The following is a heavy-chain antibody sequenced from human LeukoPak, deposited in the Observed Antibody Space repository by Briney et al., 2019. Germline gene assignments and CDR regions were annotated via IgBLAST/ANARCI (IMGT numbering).Heavy chain of an antibody. D-gene: IGHD1-1*01. J-gene: IGHJ6*03. CDR1: GFTFSSSA. CDR3: ASLMTTTHYYYMDV. V-gene: IGHV3-30*07. CDR2: ISYDGSNK. Sequence: GRSLRLSCAASGFTFSSSAMHWVRQAPGKGLEWVAVISYDGSNKYYADSVKGRFTISRDNSKNTLYLQMNSLRPEDTAVYFCASLMTTTHYYYMDVWGKGTTVTVSS.